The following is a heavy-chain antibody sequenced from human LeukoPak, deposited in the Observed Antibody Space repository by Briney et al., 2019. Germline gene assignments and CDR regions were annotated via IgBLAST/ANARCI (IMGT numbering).Heavy chain of an antibody. Sequence: SETLSLTCAVYGGSFSGYYWSWIRQPPGKGLEWIGEINHSGSTNYQPSLKSRVTISVDTSKNQFSLKLSSVTAADSAVYYCASSSYCSGGSCYRPRAFDIWGQGTMVTVSS. CDR1: GGSFSGYY. V-gene: IGHV4-34*01. CDR2: INHSGST. D-gene: IGHD2-15*01. J-gene: IGHJ3*02. CDR3: ASSSYCSGGSCYRPRAFDI.